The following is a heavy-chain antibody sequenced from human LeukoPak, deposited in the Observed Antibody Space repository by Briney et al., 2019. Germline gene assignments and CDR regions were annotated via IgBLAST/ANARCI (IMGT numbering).Heavy chain of an antibody. CDR3: ARDGGGIAAAGTYNWFDP. D-gene: IGHD6-13*01. J-gene: IGHJ5*02. CDR1: GFTFSSYA. V-gene: IGHV3-23*01. CDR2: ISGSGGST. Sequence: PGGSLRLSCAASGFTFSSYAMSWVRQAPGKGLEWVSAISGSGGSTYYADSVKGRFTISRDNSKNTLYLQMNSLRAEDTAVYYCARDGGGIAAAGTYNWFDPWGQGTLVTVSS.